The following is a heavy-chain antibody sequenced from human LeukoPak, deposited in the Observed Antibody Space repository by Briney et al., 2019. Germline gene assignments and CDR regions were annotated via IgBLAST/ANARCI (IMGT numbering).Heavy chain of an antibody. D-gene: IGHD6-13*01. V-gene: IGHV3-30*18. CDR2: ISYDGSNK. J-gene: IGHJ4*03. CDR1: GFTFSSYG. Sequence: GGSLRLSCAASGFTFSSYGMHWVRQAPGKGLEWVAVISYDGSNKYYADSVRGRFTISRDNSKNTLYLQMNSLRAEDTAVYYCAKVGFYSSSWYRSYFDYWGQGSLVIVSS. CDR3: AKVGFYSSSWYRSYFDY.